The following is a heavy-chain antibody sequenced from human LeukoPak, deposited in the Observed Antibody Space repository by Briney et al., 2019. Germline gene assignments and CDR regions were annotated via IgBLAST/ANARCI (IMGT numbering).Heavy chain of an antibody. CDR3: ARDHLKSSGYFRRFDY. CDR1: GFTFSIYA. D-gene: IGHD3-22*01. V-gene: IGHV3-30-3*01. CDR2: ISYDGSNK. J-gene: IGHJ4*02. Sequence: GGSLRLSCAASGFTFSIYAMHWVRQAPGKGLEWVAVISYDGSNKYYADSVKGRFTISRDNSKNTLYLQMNSLRAEDTAVYYCARDHLKSSGYFRRFDYWGQGTLVTVSS.